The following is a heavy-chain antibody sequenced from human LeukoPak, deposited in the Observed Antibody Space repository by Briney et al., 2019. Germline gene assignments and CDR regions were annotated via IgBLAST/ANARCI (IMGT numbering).Heavy chain of an antibody. V-gene: IGHV3-64*01. D-gene: IGHD6-19*01. CDR3: ARDLSVAGFDDWFDP. CDR1: GFTFSSYA. J-gene: IGHJ5*02. Sequence: GGSLRLSCAASGFTFSSYAMHWVRQAPGKGLEYVSAISSNGGSTYYANSVKGRFTISRDNSKNTLYLQMGSLRAEDMAVYYCARDLSVAGFDDWFDPWGQGTLVTVSS. CDR2: ISSNGGST.